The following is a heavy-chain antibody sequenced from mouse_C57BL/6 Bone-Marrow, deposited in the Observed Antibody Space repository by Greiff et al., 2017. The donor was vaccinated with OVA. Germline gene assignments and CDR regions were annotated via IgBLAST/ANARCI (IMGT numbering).Heavy chain of an antibody. V-gene: IGHV14-3*01. Sequence: EVQLQQSVAELVRPGASVKLSCTASGFNIKNTYMHWVKQRPEQGLEWIGRIDPANGNTKYAPKFQGKATITADTSSNTAYLQLSSLTSEDTAIYYCASPITTVVAPYYFGYWGQGTTLTVSS. D-gene: IGHD1-1*01. CDR3: ASPITTVVAPYYFGY. CDR1: GFNIKNTY. CDR2: IDPANGNT. J-gene: IGHJ2*01.